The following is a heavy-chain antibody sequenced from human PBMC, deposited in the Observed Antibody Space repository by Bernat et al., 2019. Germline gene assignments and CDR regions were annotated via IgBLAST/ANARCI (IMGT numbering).Heavy chain of an antibody. V-gene: IGHV3-48*03. D-gene: IGHD2/OR15-2a*01. CDR1: GFTFSSYE. CDR3: ARASKRINPHLFDY. Sequence: EVQLVESGGGLVQPGGSLRLSCAASGFTFSSYEMNWVRQAPGKGLEWVSYISSSGSTIYFADSVKGRFTLSRDNAKNSLYLQMNSLRAEDTAVYYCARASKRINPHLFDYWGQGTLVTVSS. CDR2: ISSSGSTI. J-gene: IGHJ4*02.